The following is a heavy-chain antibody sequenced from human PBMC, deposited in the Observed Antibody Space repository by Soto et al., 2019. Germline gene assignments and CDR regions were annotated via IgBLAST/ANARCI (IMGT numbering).Heavy chain of an antibody. Sequence: PSETLSLTCTVSGGSISSSSYYWGWIRQPPGKGLEWIGSIYYSGSTYYNPSLKSRVTISVDTSKNQFSLKLSSVTAADTAVYYCARHGRVGATRYFDYWGQGTLVTVSS. J-gene: IGHJ4*02. CDR3: ARHGRVGATRYFDY. V-gene: IGHV4-39*01. D-gene: IGHD1-26*01. CDR1: GGSISSSSYY. CDR2: IYYSGST.